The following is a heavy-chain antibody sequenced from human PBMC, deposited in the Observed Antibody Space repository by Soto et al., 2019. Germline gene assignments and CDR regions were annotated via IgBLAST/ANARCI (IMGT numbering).Heavy chain of an antibody. D-gene: IGHD3-10*01. CDR1: GGSISSGGYY. CDR3: ARELYYYGSGNGMDV. Sequence: LCGGSISSGGYYWSWIRQHPGKGLEWIGYIYYSGSTYYNPSLKSRVTISVDTSKNQFSLKLSSVTAADTAVYYCARELYYYGSGNGMDVWGQGTTVTVSS. CDR2: IYYSGST. V-gene: IGHV4-31*02. J-gene: IGHJ6*02.